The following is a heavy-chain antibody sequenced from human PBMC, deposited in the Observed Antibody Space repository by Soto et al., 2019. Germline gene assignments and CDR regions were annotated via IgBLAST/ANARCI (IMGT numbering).Heavy chain of an antibody. CDR3: ASRPADRNYDGVFDF. CDR2: IKQDGIEK. V-gene: IGHV3-7*03. D-gene: IGHD1-7*01. J-gene: IGHJ4*02. CDR1: GFTFSSHG. Sequence: PGGSLRLSCAASGFTFSSHGMHWVRQAPWKALEWVANIKQDGIEKYYVDSVKGRFTISRDNAKNSVFLQMNSLRAEDTAVYYCASRPADRNYDGVFDFLGPGTLVAVSS.